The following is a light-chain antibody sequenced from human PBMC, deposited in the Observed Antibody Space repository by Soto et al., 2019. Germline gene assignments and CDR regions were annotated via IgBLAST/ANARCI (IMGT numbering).Light chain of an antibody. CDR3: QQSYSTPWT. J-gene: IGKJ1*01. V-gene: IGKV1-39*01. CDR1: QSISSY. Sequence: DIQMTQSPSSLSASLGDRVTITCRASQSISSYLNWYQQKPGKAPKLLIYAAPSLQSGVPSRFSGSGSGTDFTLTISSLQPEDFATYYCQQSYSTPWTFGQGTKVDIK. CDR2: AAP.